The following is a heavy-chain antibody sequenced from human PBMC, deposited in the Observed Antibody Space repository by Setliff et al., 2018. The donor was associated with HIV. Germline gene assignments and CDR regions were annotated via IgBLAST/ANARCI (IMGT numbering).Heavy chain of an antibody. D-gene: IGHD5-12*01. CDR1: GFTFSSSW. Sequence: PSETLSLSCAASGFTFSSSWMSWVRQAPGKGLEWVANIKQDGSEKYYVDSVKGRFTISRDNAKNTLYLQMNSLRAEDTGVYYCHSGYDTEEQSYFDYWGQGALVTVSS. CDR2: IKQDGSEK. J-gene: IGHJ4*02. V-gene: IGHV3-7*01. CDR3: HSGYDTEEQSYFDY.